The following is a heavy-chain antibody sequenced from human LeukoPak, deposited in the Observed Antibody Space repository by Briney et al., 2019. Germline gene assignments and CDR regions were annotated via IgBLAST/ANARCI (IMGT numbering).Heavy chain of an antibody. CDR2: IIGSGGTT. CDR3: AKDELLLSFED. V-gene: IGHV3-23*01. J-gene: IGHJ4*02. Sequence: PGGSLRLSCAASGFTFSSYGMSWVRQAPGKGLEWVSGIIGSGGTTYYAEFVKGRFTISRDNSKNTLDLQMNSLRAEDTAVYYCAKDELLLSFEDWGQGTLVTVSS. CDR1: GFTFSSYG. D-gene: IGHD3-10*01.